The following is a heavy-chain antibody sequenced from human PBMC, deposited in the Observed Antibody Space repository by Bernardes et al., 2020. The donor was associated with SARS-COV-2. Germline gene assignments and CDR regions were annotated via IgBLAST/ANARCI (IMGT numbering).Heavy chain of an antibody. D-gene: IGHD3-16*02. Sequence: GSLRLSCAASGFTFSSYAMSWVRQAPGKGLEWVSAISGSGGSTYYADSVKGRFTISRDNSKNTLYLQMNSLRAEDTAVYYCARRYIWGSYRYHYYFDYWGQGTLVTVSS. V-gene: IGHV3-23*01. J-gene: IGHJ4*02. CDR2: ISGSGGST. CDR3: ARRYIWGSYRYHYYFDY. CDR1: GFTFSSYA.